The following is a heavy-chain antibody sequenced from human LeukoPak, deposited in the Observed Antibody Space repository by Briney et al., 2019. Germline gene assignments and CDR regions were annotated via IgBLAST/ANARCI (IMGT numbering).Heavy chain of an antibody. Sequence: PGRSLRLSCAASGFTFSSYAMHWVRQAPGKGLEWVAVISYDGSNKYYADSVKGRFTISRDNSKNTLYLQMNSLRAEDTAVYYCARKAAGFDYWGQGTLVSVPS. CDR1: GFTFSSYA. CDR2: ISYDGSNK. D-gene: IGHD2-15*01. J-gene: IGHJ4*02. V-gene: IGHV3-30*04. CDR3: ARKAAGFDY.